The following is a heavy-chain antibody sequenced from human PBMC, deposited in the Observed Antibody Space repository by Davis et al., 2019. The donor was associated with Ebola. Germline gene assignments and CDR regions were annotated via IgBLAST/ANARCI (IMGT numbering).Heavy chain of an antibody. D-gene: IGHD3-22*01. CDR3: ARDKGSITMIEDY. CDR2: IWYDGSNK. J-gene: IGHJ4*02. CDR1: GFTFSSYE. Sequence: GGSLTLSCAASGFTFSSYEMNWVRHAPGKGLEWVAVIWYDGSNKYYADSVKGRFTISRDNSKNTLYLQMNSLRAEDTAVYYCARDKGSITMIEDYWGQGTPVTVSS. V-gene: IGHV3-33*08.